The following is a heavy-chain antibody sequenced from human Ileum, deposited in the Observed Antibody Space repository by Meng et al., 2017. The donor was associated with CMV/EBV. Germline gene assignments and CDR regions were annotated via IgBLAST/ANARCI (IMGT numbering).Heavy chain of an antibody. V-gene: IGHV4-39*07. CDR2: IYYSGST. D-gene: IGHD3/OR15-3a*01. CDR3: ARVDGGTGWYLDL. CDR1: GGSISSSSYY. Sequence: RRQGSGPGLVRPSGTLSLTCTVSGGSISSSSYYWGWIRQPPGKGLEWIGSIYYSGSTYYNPSLKSRVTISVDTSKNQFSLKLSSVTAADTAVYYCARVDGGTGWYLDLWGRGTLVTVSS. J-gene: IGHJ2*01.